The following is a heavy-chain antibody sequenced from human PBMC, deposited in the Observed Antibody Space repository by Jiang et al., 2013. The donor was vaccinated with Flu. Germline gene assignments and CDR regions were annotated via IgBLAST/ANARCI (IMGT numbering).Heavy chain of an antibody. J-gene: IGHJ6*02. CDR3: ARDSGGDAYNFEGAMDV. V-gene: IGHV1-69*06. Sequence: GGIIPMFGTPNYAQRFQGRVTITADKSTNTAYMELSGLRSDDTAVYYCARDSGGDAYNFEGAMDVWSQGTTVTVS. D-gene: IGHD5-24*01. CDR2: IIPMFGTP.